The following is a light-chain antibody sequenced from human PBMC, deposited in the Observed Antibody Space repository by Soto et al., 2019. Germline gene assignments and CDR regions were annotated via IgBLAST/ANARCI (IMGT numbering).Light chain of an antibody. CDR3: QQYNSYPMYT. CDR1: QSINNW. V-gene: IGKV1-5*01. J-gene: IGKJ2*01. CDR2: DAS. Sequence: DIQMTQSPSTLSASVGDRVTITCRASQSINNWLAWYQQKPGKAPKLLIYDASSLESGVPSRFSGSGSGTEFTLTISSLQPDDFATNYCQQYNSYPMYTFGQGTKLEIK.